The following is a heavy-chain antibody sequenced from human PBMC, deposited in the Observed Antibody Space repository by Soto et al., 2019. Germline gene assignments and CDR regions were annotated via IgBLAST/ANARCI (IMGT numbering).Heavy chain of an antibody. CDR1: GFTLSDYT. J-gene: IGHJ4*02. V-gene: IGHV3-21*04. Sequence: GGSLRLSCAASGFTLSDYTMNWVRQAPGKGLEWVSSISSSGGYIYYADSLKGRFTISRDNPKNTLYLQMNSLRAEDTAVYYCAKDRDIVVVPAAMPSAFDYWGQGTLVTVSS. CDR3: AKDRDIVVVPAAMPSAFDY. CDR2: ISSSGGYI. D-gene: IGHD2-2*01.